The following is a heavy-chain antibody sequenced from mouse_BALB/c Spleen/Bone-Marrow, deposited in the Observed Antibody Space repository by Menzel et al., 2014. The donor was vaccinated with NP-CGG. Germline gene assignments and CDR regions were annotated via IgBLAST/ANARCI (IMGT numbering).Heavy chain of an antibody. J-gene: IGHJ2*01. Sequence: LVESGAELARPGASVKMSCRASGYTFTTYTIHWVRQRPGQGLKWIGYINPSSGYTNYIQKFKDKATLTADKSSSTAYMQLSSLTSEDSAVYYCARRDDGYVFFDYWGQGITLTVSS. CDR1: GYTFTTYT. CDR3: ARRDDGYVFFDY. D-gene: IGHD2-3*01. V-gene: IGHV1-4*01. CDR2: INPSSGYT.